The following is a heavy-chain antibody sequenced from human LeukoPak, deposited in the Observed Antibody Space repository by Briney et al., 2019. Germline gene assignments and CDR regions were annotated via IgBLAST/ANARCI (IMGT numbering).Heavy chain of an antibody. J-gene: IGHJ4*02. CDR2: IYYSGTT. V-gene: IGHV4-59*01. Sequence: PSETLSLTCTVSGGSINNYYWSWIRQPPGKGLEWIGSIYYSGTTNHNPSLKSRVTISVDTSKNQFSLKLSSVSAADTAVYYCARIIYSPLSAAAGIFDYWGQGTLVTVSS. CDR1: GGSINNYY. CDR3: ARIIYSPLSAAAGIFDY. D-gene: IGHD6-13*01.